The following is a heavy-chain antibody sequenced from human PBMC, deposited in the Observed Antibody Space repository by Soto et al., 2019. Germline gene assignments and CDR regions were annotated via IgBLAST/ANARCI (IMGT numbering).Heavy chain of an antibody. CDR1: GFTFSSYG. CDR3: AKDKRIAEAGREGYYYYYGMDV. Sequence: QVQLVESGGGVVQPGRPLRLSCAASGFTFSSYGMHWVRQAPGKGLEGVAVISYDGSNKYYADSVKGRFTIYRDNSKNTLYLQRNSLRAEDTDVYYCAKDKRIAEAGREGYYYYYGMDVWGQGTTITVS. V-gene: IGHV3-30*18. J-gene: IGHJ6*02. CDR2: ISYDGSNK. D-gene: IGHD6-13*01.